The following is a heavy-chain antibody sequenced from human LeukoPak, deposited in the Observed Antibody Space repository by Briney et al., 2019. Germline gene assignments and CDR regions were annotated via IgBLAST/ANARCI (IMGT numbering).Heavy chain of an antibody. V-gene: IGHV4-59*08. CDR1: GGSISSYY. CDR2: IYYSGST. J-gene: IGHJ4*02. D-gene: IGHD4-23*01. CDR3: ARSEPYGGNFDY. Sequence: PSETLSLTCTVSGGSISSYYWSWIRQPPGKGLEWIGYIYYSGSTNYNPSLKSRVTISVDTSKNQSSLKLSSVTAADTAVYYCARSEPYGGNFDYWGQGTLVTVSS.